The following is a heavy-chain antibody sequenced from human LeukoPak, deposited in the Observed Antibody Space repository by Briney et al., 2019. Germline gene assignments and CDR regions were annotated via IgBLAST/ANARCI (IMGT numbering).Heavy chain of an antibody. J-gene: IGHJ4*02. V-gene: IGHV3-23*01. CDR3: ARGGLGPAFDN. D-gene: IGHD7-27*01. Sequence: PGGSLRLSCAASGFTFSSYALSWVRQAPGKGLECVSAISGSGGSTYSADSVKGRFTISRDNSKNTLYLQMNSLRADDTAVFYCARGGLGPAFDNWGQGTLVTVSS. CDR1: GFTFSSYA. CDR2: ISGSGGST.